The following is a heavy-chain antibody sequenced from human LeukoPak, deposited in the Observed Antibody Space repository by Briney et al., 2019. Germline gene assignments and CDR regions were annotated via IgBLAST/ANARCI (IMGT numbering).Heavy chain of an antibody. D-gene: IGHD2-21*01. V-gene: IGHV4-59*01. CDR3: ARYSNNWYDP. CDR2: VYYSGGT. CDR1: GVSISPYY. Sequence: PSETLSLTCTVSGVSISPYYWSWIRQPPGKGLEWIGYVYYSGGTNYNPSLKSPVTISVDTSKNQFSLRLTSVTAADTAVYYCARYSNNWYDPWGQGTLVTVSS. J-gene: IGHJ5*02.